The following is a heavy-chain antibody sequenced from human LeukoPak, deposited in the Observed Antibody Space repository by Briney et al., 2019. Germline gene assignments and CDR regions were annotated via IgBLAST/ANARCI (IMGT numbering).Heavy chain of an antibody. CDR1: GFTFSSYG. CDR3: ARRAGAYSHPYAY. J-gene: IGHJ4*02. CDR2: ISYDGSNK. Sequence: GGSLRLSCAASGFTFSSYGMRWVRQAPGKGLEWVAVISYDGSNKYYADSGKGRFTISRDNAKNTLYLQMNSLRAEDTAVYYCARRAGAYSHPYAYWGQGTLVTVSS. V-gene: IGHV3-30*03. D-gene: IGHD4/OR15-4a*01.